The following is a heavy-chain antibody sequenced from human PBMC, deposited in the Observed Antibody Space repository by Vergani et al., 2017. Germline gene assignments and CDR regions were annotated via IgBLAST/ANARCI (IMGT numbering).Heavy chain of an antibody. J-gene: IGHJ4*02. CDR2: IWYDGSNK. CDR3: AREGFGELPYFDY. D-gene: IGHD3-10*01. Sequence: QVQLVESGGGVVQPGWSLRLSCAASGFTFSSYGMHWVRQAPGKGLEWVAVIWYDGSNKYYADSVKGRFTISRDNSKNTLYLQMNSLRAEDTAVYYCAREGFGELPYFDYWGQGTLVTVSS. V-gene: IGHV3-33*01. CDR1: GFTFSSYG.